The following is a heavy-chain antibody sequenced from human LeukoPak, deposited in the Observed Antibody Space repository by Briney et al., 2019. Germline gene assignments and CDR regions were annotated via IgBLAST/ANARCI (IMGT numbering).Heavy chain of an antibody. J-gene: IGHJ4*02. CDR2: INQGGREK. CDR1: GFSFSSHW. D-gene: IGHD3-10*01. CDR3: ARDGVRDGLYFDY. Sequence: PGGSLRLSCAASGFSFSSHWMSWVRQAPGKGLEWVANINQGGREKQYVDSVKGRFTISRDNAKNSLYLQMNSLRAEDTAVYYCARDGVRDGLYFDYWGQGTLVTVSS. V-gene: IGHV3-7*01.